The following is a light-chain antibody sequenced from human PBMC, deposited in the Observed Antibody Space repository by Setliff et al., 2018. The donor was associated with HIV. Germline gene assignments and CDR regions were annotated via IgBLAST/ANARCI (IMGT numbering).Light chain of an antibody. CDR3: CSHAGSSTYV. CDR2: EVS. V-gene: IGLV2-23*02. CDR1: SSDVGTYNL. Sequence: QSALTQPASVSGSPGQSITISCTGTSSDVGTYNLVSWYQQYPGKAPKLMIYEVSKRPSGISNRFSGSKSGNMASLTISGLQTEDEADYYCCSHAGSSTYVFGTGTKVTVL. J-gene: IGLJ1*01.